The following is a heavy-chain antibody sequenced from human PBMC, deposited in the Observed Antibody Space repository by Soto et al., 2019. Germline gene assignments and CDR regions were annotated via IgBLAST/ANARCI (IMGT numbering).Heavy chain of an antibody. CDR2: INHSGST. D-gene: IGHD3-3*01. CDR3: ARLRKPYYDFWSGYSGPTPGYYYGMDV. V-gene: IGHV4-34*01. J-gene: IGHJ6*02. Sequence: PSETLSLTCAVYGGSFSGYYWSWIRQPPGKGLEWIGEINHSGSTNYNPSLKSRVTISVDTSKNQFSLKLSSVTAADTAVYYCARLRKPYYDFWSGYSGPTPGYYYGMDVWGQGTTVTVSS. CDR1: GGSFSGYY.